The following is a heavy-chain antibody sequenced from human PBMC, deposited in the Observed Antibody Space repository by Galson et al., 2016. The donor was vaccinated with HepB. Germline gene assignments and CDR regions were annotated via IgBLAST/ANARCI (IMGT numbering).Heavy chain of an antibody. V-gene: IGHV4-39*07. Sequence: SETLSLTCTVSGGSISSSSYYWVWIRQPPGKGLEWIGEIYHSGITNYNPSLKSRVTMSVDKSKNQFSLNLISVTAADTAVYYCARVLVVAGTGRAFDIWGQGTTVTVSS. CDR3: ARVLVVAGTGRAFDI. D-gene: IGHD2-15*01. CDR2: IYHSGIT. J-gene: IGHJ3*02. CDR1: GGSISSSSYY.